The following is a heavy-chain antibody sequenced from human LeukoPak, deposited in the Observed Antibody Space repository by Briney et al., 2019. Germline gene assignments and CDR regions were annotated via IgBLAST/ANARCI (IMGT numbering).Heavy chain of an antibody. CDR1: GGSISSGGSR. CDR2: IYYSGST. Sequence: SETLSLTCTVSGGSISSGGSRWSWIRRHPGKGLEWIGYIYYSGSTYYNPSLESRLTMSVDTSKNQFSLHLTSVTAADTAVYYSARDWGTYFDYWGQGTLVTVSS. V-gene: IGHV4-31*03. J-gene: IGHJ4*02. CDR3: ARDWGTYFDY. D-gene: IGHD7-27*01.